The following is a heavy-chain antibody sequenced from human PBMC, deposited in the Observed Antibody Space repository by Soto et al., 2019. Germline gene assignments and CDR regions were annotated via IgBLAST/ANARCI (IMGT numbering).Heavy chain of an antibody. J-gene: IGHJ4*02. CDR3: ARQSPIAAALTY. CDR1: GGSISSSSYY. D-gene: IGHD6-13*01. V-gene: IGHV4-39*01. Sequence: SETLSLTCTVSGGSISSSSYYWGWIRQPPGKGLEWIGSIYYSGSTYYNPSLKSRVTISVDTSKNQFSLKLSSVTAADTAVYYCARQSPIAAALTYWGQGTLVTVSS. CDR2: IYYSGST.